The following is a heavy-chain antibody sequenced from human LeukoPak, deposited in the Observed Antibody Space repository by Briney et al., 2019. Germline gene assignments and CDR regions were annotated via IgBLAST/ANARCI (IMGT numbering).Heavy chain of an antibody. CDR3: ARRSWWYGDRYFDL. J-gene: IGHJ2*01. CDR1: GGSISSYY. CDR2: IYYSGST. D-gene: IGHD4-17*01. V-gene: IGHV4-59*12. Sequence: PSETLSLTCTVSGGSISSYYWSWIRQPPGKGLEWIGYIYYSGSTNYNPSLKSRVTISVDTSKNQFSLKLSSVTAADTAVYYCARRSWWYGDRYFDLWGRGTLVTVSS.